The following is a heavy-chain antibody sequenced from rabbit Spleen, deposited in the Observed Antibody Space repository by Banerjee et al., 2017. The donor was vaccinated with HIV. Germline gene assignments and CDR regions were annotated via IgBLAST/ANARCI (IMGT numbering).Heavy chain of an antibody. CDR3: ARDTGSSFSTYGMDL. CDR1: GVDFSTYNF. V-gene: IGHV1S40*01. D-gene: IGHD8-1*01. Sequence: LVESGGDLVQPGASLTVTCTASGVDFSTYNFMCWVRQAPGKGLEWIACVDTGSRDFSYYASWAKGRFTISKTSSTTVTLQMTSLTVADTATYFCARDTGSSFSTYGMDLWGQGTLVTVS. CDR2: VDTGSRDFS. J-gene: IGHJ6*01.